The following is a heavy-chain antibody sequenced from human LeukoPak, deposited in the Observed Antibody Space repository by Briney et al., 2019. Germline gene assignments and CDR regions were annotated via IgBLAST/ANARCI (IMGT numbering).Heavy chain of an antibody. D-gene: IGHD6-13*01. CDR1: GYTFTGYY. V-gene: IGHV1-2*02. CDR2: INPNSGGT. J-gene: IGHJ6*03. CDR3: ARQYSSSWYYYYMDV. Sequence: ASVKVSCKASGYTFTGYYMRWVRRAPGQGLEWMGWINPNSGGTNYAQKFQGRVTMTRDTSISTAYMELSRLRSDDTAVYYCARQYSSSWYYYYMDVWGKGTPVTVSS.